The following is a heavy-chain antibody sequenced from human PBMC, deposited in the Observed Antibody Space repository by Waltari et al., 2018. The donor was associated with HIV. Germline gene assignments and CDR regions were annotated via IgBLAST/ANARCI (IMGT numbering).Heavy chain of an antibody. J-gene: IGHJ4*02. V-gene: IGHV3-33*01. Sequence: QVQLVESGGGVVQPGTSLTLSCAVSGFTFSNFAIHWDRQSPGKLLDCLAVFWSDGAEISYADSVKGRFTISKDSSQKTLYLHLTSLRAEDTALYYCARGYSSSRWIPLYHWGRGTLVTVSS. CDR1: GFTFSNFA. CDR2: FWSDGAEI. CDR3: ARGYSSSRWIPLYH. D-gene: IGHD6-6*01.